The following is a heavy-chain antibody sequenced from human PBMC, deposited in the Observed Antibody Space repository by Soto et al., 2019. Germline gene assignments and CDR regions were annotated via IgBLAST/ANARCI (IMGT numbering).Heavy chain of an antibody. CDR3: ARDIGYSSSSGNY. V-gene: IGHV3-30-3*01. Sequence: VQLVESGGGVVQPGRSLTLSCAASGFTFRPYPMHWVRQAPGKGLEWVAVISDDGSNKYYADSVKGRFTISRDNSKNTLYLQMNSLRAEDTAVYYCARDIGYSSSSGNYWGQGTLVTVSS. CDR2: ISDDGSNK. D-gene: IGHD6-6*01. CDR1: GFTFRPYP. J-gene: IGHJ4*02.